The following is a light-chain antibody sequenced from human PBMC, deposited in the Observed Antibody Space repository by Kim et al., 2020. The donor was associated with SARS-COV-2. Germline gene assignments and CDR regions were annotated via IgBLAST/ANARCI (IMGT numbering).Light chain of an antibody. CDR2: SNG. J-gene: IGLJ2*01. Sequence: VTISWSGSQSNVGSKFVYWYQQFPGKAPKILVYSNGQRPSGVPDRFSASKSGTSAFLAISGLRSEDEADYFCATWDDSLNGVIIGGGTQLTVL. V-gene: IGLV1-47*01. CDR1: QSNVGSKF. CDR3: ATWDDSLNGVI.